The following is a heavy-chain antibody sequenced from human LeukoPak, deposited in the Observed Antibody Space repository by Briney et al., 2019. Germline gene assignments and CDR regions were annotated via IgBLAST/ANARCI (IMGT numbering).Heavy chain of an antibody. CDR1: GYTFTGYY. D-gene: IGHD2-15*01. Sequence: ASVKVSCKASGYTFTGYYMHWVRQAPGQGLEWMGWINPNSGGTNYAQKFQGRVTMTRDTSISTAYMELSRLRSDDTAVYYCARDRLIIMDIVVVVAATSFQHWGQGTLVTVSS. CDR3: ARDRLIIMDIVVVVAATSFQH. J-gene: IGHJ1*01. V-gene: IGHV1-2*02. CDR2: INPNSGGT.